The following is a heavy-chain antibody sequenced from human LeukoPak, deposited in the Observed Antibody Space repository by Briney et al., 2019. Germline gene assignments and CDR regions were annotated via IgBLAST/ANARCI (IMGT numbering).Heavy chain of an antibody. J-gene: IGHJ5*02. V-gene: IGHV3-20*01. Sequence: GGSLRLSCAASGFTFDDYGMSWVRHAPGKGLEWVSGINWNGGSTGYADSVKGRFTISRDNAKNSLYLQMNSLRAEDTALYHCARDSPYGGNSIGFDPWGRGTLVTVSS. CDR1: GFTFDDYG. D-gene: IGHD4-23*01. CDR3: ARDSPYGGNSIGFDP. CDR2: INWNGGST.